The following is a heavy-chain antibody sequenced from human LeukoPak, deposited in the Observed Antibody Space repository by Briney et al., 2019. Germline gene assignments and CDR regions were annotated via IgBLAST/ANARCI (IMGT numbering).Heavy chain of an antibody. CDR2: TYYRSKWYN. Sequence: SQTLSLTCAISGDSVSSNSAAWNWITQSPSRGLEWLGKTYYRSKWYNDYAVSVKSRITINPDTSKNQFSLQLNSVTPEDTAVYYCARDQVATTSEAYFDYWGQGTLVTVSS. J-gene: IGHJ4*02. CDR3: ARDQVATTSEAYFDY. CDR1: GDSVSSNSAA. V-gene: IGHV6-1*01. D-gene: IGHD5-24*01.